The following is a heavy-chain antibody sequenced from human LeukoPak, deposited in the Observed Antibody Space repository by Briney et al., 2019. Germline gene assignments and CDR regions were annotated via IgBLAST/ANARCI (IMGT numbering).Heavy chain of an antibody. J-gene: IGHJ5*02. D-gene: IGHD2-2*03. CDR2: IYYSGST. Sequence: SETLSLTCTVSGGSISSSSYYWGWIRQPPGKGLEWIGSIYYSGSTYYNPSLKSRVTISVDTSKNQFSLKLSSVTAADTAVYYCARRLGYCSSTSCYGSNWFDPWGQGTLVTVSS. CDR3: ARRLGYCSSTSCYGSNWFDP. CDR1: GGSISSSSYY. V-gene: IGHV4-39*01.